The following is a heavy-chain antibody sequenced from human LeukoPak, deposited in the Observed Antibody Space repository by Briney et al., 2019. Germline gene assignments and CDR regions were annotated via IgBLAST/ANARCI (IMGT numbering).Heavy chain of an antibody. CDR1: GGSISSHY. D-gene: IGHD2-2*01. CDR2: IYYSGST. Sequence: SETLSLTCTVSGGSISSHYWSWIRQPPGKGLEWIGYIYYSGSTNYNPSLKSRVTISVDTSKNQFSLKLSSVTAADTAVYYCARGHCRSPSCSRNWFDPWGQGTLVTVSS. J-gene: IGHJ5*02. CDR3: ARGHCRSPSCSRNWFDP. V-gene: IGHV4-59*11.